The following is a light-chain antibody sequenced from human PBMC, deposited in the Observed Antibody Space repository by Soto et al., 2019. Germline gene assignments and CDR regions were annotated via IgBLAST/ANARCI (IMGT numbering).Light chain of an antibody. Sequence: EIVLTQSAGTLSLSPGERATLSCRASQSVSSAYLAWYQQKLGQAPRLLIYGSSNRATGIPDRFSGSGSGTDFTLTISRLEPEDFAVYYCQQYGSSRWTFGQGTKVEIK. V-gene: IGKV3-20*01. CDR1: QSVSSAY. J-gene: IGKJ1*01. CDR2: GSS. CDR3: QQYGSSRWT.